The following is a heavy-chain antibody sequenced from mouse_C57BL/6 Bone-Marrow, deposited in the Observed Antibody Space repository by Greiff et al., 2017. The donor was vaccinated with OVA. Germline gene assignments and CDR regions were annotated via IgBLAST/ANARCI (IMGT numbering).Heavy chain of an antibody. CDR2: IDPETGGT. CDR1: GYTFTDYE. V-gene: IGHV1-15*01. Sequence: VQLQQSGAELVRPGASVTLSCKASGYTFTDYEMHWVKQTPVHGLEWIGAIDPETGGTAYNQKFKGKAILTADKSSSPAYMELRSLTSEDSAVYYCTRGDYYGSSRYWYFDVWGTGTTVTVSS. J-gene: IGHJ1*03. D-gene: IGHD1-1*01. CDR3: TRGDYYGSSRYWYFDV.